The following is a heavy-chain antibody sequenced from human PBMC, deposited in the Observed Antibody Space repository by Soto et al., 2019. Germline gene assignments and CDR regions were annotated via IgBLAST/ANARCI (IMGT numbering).Heavy chain of an antibody. CDR3: ARHRTIFGVVTHRYYYYGMDV. Sequence: QVQLQESGPGLVMTSETLSLTCTVSGGSISSYYWSWIRQPPGKGLEWIVYIYYSGSTNYNPSLKRRVTISVDTSKNQFSLKLSSVTATDTAVYYCARHRTIFGVVTHRYYYYGMDVWGQGTTVTVSS. D-gene: IGHD3-3*01. CDR1: GGSISSYY. J-gene: IGHJ6*02. CDR2: IYYSGST. V-gene: IGHV4-59*01.